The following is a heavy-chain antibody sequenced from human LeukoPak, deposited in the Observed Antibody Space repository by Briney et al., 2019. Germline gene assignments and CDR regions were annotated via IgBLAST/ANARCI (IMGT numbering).Heavy chain of an antibody. CDR1: GGSISSYY. V-gene: IGHV3-30*18. J-gene: IGHJ3*02. Sequence: LSLTCTVSGGSISSYYWSWIRQPPGKGLEWVALISFDGGKNYYADSVKGRFTISRDNSKNTLYLQMNSLIPDDTAVYYCAKGRQQWWTFDALDIWGQGTMVTVSS. CDR3: AKGRQQWWTFDALDI. CDR2: ISFDGGKN. D-gene: IGHD5-18*01.